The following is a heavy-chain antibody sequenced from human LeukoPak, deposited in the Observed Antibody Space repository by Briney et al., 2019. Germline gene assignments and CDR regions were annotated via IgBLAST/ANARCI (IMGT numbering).Heavy chain of an antibody. Sequence: GGSLRLSCGASGFTFSSYAMSWVRQAPGKGLEWVSAISNSGGRTYYEDSVKGRFTISRDNSDNTLYLQMNSLRAEDTAVYYCAKTDVGIGWHHFDYWGQGTLVTVSS. J-gene: IGHJ4*02. CDR1: GFTFSSYA. CDR2: ISNSGGRT. D-gene: IGHD6-19*01. V-gene: IGHV3-23*01. CDR3: AKTDVGIGWHHFDY.